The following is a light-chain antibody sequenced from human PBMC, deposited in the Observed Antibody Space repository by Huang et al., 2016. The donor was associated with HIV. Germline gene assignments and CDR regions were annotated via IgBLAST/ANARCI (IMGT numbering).Light chain of an antibody. CDR3: QQRSTWPLT. V-gene: IGKV3-11*01. Sequence: EVMLTQSPSILSLSLGGTGTISCTASQSVGSYVAWYQQRPGQSPILLLYDTCNRAAGIPTRFSGSGSGTDFTLTISGLESGDLGVFYCQQRSTWPLTFGGGTKVA. CDR2: DTC. J-gene: IGKJ4*01. CDR1: QSVGSY.